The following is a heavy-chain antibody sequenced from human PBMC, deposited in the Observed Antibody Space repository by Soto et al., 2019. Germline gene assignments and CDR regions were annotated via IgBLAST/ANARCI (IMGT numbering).Heavy chain of an antibody. Sequence: GGSLRLSCAASGFTFDDYAMHWVRQAPGKGLEWVSGISWNSGSIGYADSVKGRFTISRDNAKNSLYLQMNSLRAEDTALYYCAKDIGLGYCSSTSCYYARRGGAFDIWGQGTMVTVSS. D-gene: IGHD2-2*01. CDR3: AKDIGLGYCSSTSCYYARRGGAFDI. CDR1: GFTFDDYA. V-gene: IGHV3-9*01. CDR2: ISWNSGSI. J-gene: IGHJ3*02.